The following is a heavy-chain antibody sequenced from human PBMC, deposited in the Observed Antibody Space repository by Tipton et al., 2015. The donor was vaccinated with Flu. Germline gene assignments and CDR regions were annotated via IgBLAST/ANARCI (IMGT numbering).Heavy chain of an antibody. Sequence: SLRLSCEASGFTFRTSWMNWVRQAPGKGLEWVAIIKQDGSETFYVDSVKGRFTISRDNAKNSLHLQMDVLRAEDTAVYYCFSGRGYWGQGTLVTVSS. CDR2: IKQDGSET. CDR3: FSGRGY. CDR1: GFTFRTSW. J-gene: IGHJ4*02. D-gene: IGHD3-10*01. V-gene: IGHV3-7*01.